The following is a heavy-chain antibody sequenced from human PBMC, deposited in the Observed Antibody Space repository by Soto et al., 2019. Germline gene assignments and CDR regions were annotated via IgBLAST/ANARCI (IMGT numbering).Heavy chain of an antibody. Sequence: PGGSLRLSCAASGFTFSSYAMSWVRQAPGKGLEWVSAISGSGGSTYYADSVKGRFTISRDNSKNTLYLQMNSLRAEDTAVYYCAKANVQIIVVFWPYYYGMDVWGQGTTVTVSS. CDR2: ISGSGGST. V-gene: IGHV3-23*01. J-gene: IGHJ6*02. CDR1: GFTFSSYA. D-gene: IGHD2-15*01. CDR3: AKANVQIIVVFWPYYYGMDV.